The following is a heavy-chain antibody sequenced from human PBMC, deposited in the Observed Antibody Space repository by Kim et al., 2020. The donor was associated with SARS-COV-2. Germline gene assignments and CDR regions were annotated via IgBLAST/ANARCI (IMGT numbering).Heavy chain of an antibody. CDR3: ARRGSSGWYYY. D-gene: IGHD6-19*01. CDR1: GGSFSGYY. Sequence: SETLSLTCAVYGGSFSGYYWSWIRQPPGKGLEWIGEINHSGSTNYNPSLKSRVTISVDTSKNQFSLKLSSVTAADTAVYYCARRGSSGWYYYWGQGTLVTVSS. V-gene: IGHV4-34*01. J-gene: IGHJ4*02. CDR2: INHSGST.